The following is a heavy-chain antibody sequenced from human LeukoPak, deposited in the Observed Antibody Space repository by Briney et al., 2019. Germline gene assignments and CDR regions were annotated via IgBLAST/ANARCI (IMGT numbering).Heavy chain of an antibody. CDR1: GGSIDSSSYY. Sequence: SETLSLACSVPGGSIDSSSYYWGWIRQPPGKGLEWIGSIYYSRSTYSNPSLKSRVTISVDTSKNQFSLKLSSATAADTAVYYCARQDGYYYASGSFIDYWGQGTLVTVSS. J-gene: IGHJ4*02. CDR2: IYYSRST. D-gene: IGHD3-10*01. V-gene: IGHV4-39*01. CDR3: ARQDGYYYASGSFIDY.